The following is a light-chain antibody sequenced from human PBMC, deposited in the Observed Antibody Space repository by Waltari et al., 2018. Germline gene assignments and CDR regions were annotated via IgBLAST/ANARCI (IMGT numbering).Light chain of an antibody. V-gene: IGKV1-39*01. CDR1: QRISSY. J-gene: IGKJ1*01. Sequence: DIQMTQSPSSLSASVGDSVTIACRASQRISSYLNWYQQKPGQAPKLLIYAASSLQSGVPSRFSGSGFWTDFTLTINSLQPEDFAIYYCQQTYSNFRTFGQGTKVDVK. CDR3: QQTYSNFRT. CDR2: AAS.